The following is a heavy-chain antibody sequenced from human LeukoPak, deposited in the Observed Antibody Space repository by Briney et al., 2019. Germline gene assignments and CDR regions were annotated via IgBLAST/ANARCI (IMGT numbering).Heavy chain of an antibody. CDR1: GGSISSYY. CDR2: IYDSGSA. V-gene: IGHV4-59*08. CDR3: ARHADCRTISCSYFHNMDV. D-gene: IGHD2-15*01. Sequence: SETLSLTCTVSGGSISSYYWSWIRQPPGKGLEWIGYIYDSGSANYNPSLKSRVAISVDASKRQFSLNLSSATAADTAVYYCARHADCRTISCSYFHNMDVWGKGITVTVSS. J-gene: IGHJ6*03.